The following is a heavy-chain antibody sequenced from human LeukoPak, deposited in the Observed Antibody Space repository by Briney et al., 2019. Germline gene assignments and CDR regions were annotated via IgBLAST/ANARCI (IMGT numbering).Heavy chain of an antibody. Sequence: GGSLRLSCAASGFTFSSYGMHWVRQAPGKGLEWVAFIRYDGSKKYYADSVKGRFTISRDNSKNTLYLQMNSLRAEDTAVYYCAKGLRYFDFDWGQGTLVTVSS. CDR3: AKGLRYFDFD. D-gene: IGHD3-9*01. J-gene: IGHJ4*02. CDR2: IRYDGSKK. CDR1: GFTFSSYG. V-gene: IGHV3-30*02.